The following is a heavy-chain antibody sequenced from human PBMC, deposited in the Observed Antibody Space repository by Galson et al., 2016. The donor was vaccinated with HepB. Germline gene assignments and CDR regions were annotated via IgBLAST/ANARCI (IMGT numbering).Heavy chain of an antibody. D-gene: IGHD6-13*01. J-gene: IGHJ4*02. CDR1: GFTFSTYA. V-gene: IGHV3-30*14. CDR3: ARDWGSSWCLH. Sequence: SLRLSCAASGFTFSTYAMHWVRQAPGKGLEWVAVISYDGSHKHYRDSVKGRFTISRDNSKNTLYLQMNSLKAEDTAVYYCARDWGSSWCLHWSQGTLVTVSS. CDR2: ISYDGSHK.